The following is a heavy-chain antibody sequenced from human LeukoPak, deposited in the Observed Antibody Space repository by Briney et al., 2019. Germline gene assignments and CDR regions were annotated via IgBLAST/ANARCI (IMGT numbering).Heavy chain of an antibody. CDR2: INPTGDRT. CDR1: GYTFTSYY. CDR3: ARDASLDY. V-gene: IGHV1-46*01. Sequence: ASVKVSCKASGYTFTSYYMHWVRQAPGQGLEWMGLINPTGDRTGYAQKFQGRVTMTRDMSTNTDYLELSSLRAEDTAVYYCARDASLDYWGQGTLVTVSS. J-gene: IGHJ4*02.